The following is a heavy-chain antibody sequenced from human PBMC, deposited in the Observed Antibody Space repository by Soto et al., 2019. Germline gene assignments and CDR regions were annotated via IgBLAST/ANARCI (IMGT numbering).Heavy chain of an antibody. Sequence: ESLKISCKASGDSFSTYWIGWVRQIPGKGLEWMGFIYPGDSDTRYSPSFQGQVTISVDKSTSTTYLQWSSLKASDTAIYYCARRVQQLVRGWFDPWGQGTQVTVSS. CDR2: IYPGDSDT. CDR3: ARRVQQLVRGWFDP. D-gene: IGHD6-6*01. J-gene: IGHJ5*02. V-gene: IGHV5-51*01. CDR1: GDSFSTYW.